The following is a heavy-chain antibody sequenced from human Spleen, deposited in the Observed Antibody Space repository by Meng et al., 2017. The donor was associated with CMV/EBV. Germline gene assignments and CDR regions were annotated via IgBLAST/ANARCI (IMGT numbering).Heavy chain of an antibody. V-gene: IGHV4-61*01. Sequence: VSNDSVSSGSYYWSWVRHPPGKGLEWIGFIHSRGTTNYNPSLKSRVTISVDTSKNQFSLKVTSVTAADTAVYYCARGGHNLNYWFDPWGQGTLVTVSS. CDR3: ARGGHNLNYWFDP. CDR1: NDSVSSGSYY. J-gene: IGHJ5*02. CDR2: IHSRGTT. D-gene: IGHD3-9*01.